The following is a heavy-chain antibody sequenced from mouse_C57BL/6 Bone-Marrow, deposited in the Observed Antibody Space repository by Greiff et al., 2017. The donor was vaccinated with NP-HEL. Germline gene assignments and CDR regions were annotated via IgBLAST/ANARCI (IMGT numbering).Heavy chain of an antibody. Sequence: VQLQQSGAELVKPGASVKISCKASGYAFSSYWMNWVKQRPGKGLEWIGQIYPGDGDTNYNGKFKGKATLTADNSSSTAYMQLSSLTSEDSAVYFCARSGNYGLYYYAMDYWGQGTSVTVSS. CDR1: GYAFSSYW. J-gene: IGHJ4*01. D-gene: IGHD1-1*01. CDR3: ARSGNYGLYYYAMDY. CDR2: IYPGDGDT. V-gene: IGHV1-80*01.